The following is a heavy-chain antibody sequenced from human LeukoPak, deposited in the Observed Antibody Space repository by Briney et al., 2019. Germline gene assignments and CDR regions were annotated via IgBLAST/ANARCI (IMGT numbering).Heavy chain of an antibody. CDR2: INHSGST. Sequence: SETLSLTCAVYGGSFSGYYWSRIRQPPGKGLEWIGEINHSGSTNYNPSLKSRVTISVDTSKNQFSLKLSSVTAADTAVYYCARGRYYDSSGYYFYYYYYMDVWGKGTTVTVSS. D-gene: IGHD3-22*01. J-gene: IGHJ6*03. CDR3: ARGRYYDSSGYYFYYYYYMDV. V-gene: IGHV4-34*01. CDR1: GGSFSGYY.